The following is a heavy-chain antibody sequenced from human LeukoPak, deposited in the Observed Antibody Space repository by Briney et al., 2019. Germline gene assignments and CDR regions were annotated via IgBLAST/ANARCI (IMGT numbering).Heavy chain of an antibody. CDR1: GYSFTSYW. J-gene: IGHJ6*02. CDR3: ASTGYSSGGYGMDV. Sequence: GESLQISSKGSGYSFTSYWIGWVRQMPGKGLEWMGGTYPGDPDFRYSTSFEGQVTISADNSISTAFLQWSSLQASDTSMYYCASTGYSSGGYGMDVWGQGTTVSVSS. CDR2: TYPGDPDF. V-gene: IGHV5-51*01. D-gene: IGHD6-19*01.